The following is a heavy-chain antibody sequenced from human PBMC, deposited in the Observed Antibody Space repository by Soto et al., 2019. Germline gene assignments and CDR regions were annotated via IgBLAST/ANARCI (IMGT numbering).Heavy chain of an antibody. Sequence: GGSLRLSCAASGFTVSSYYMSWVRQAPGKGLEWVSVIYSAGSADFADSVKGRFTISRDNSKNTLYLQMSSLRAEDTAVYYCARVQSYDYHCDDYWGQGTRVTVSA. CDR1: GFTVSSYY. J-gene: IGHJ4*02. CDR2: IYSAGSA. V-gene: IGHV3-66*01. D-gene: IGHD5-12*01. CDR3: ARVQSYDYHCDDY.